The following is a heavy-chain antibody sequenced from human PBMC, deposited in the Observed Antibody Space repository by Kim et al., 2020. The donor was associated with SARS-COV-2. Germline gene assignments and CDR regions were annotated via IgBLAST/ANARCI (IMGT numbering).Heavy chain of an antibody. Sequence: SETLSLTCTVSGGSISSSSYYWGWIRQPPGKGLEWIGSIYYSGSTYYNPSLKSRVTISVDTSKNQFSLKLSSVTAADTAVYYCASTGTRYYYYGMDVWGQGTTVTVSS. CDR3: ASTGTRYYYYGMDV. D-gene: IGHD2-8*02. CDR2: IYYSGST. CDR1: GGSISSSSYY. V-gene: IGHV4-39*01. J-gene: IGHJ6*02.